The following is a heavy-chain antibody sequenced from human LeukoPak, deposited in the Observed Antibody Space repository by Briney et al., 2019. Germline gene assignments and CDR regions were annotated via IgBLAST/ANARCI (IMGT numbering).Heavy chain of an antibody. Sequence: SETLSLTCTVSGGPISSSSYYWGWIRQPPGKGLEWIGYIYYSGSTNYNPSLKSRVTISVDTSKNQFSLKLSSVTAADTAVYYCARYMVATKVNWFDPWGQGTLVTVSS. CDR1: GGPISSSSYY. V-gene: IGHV4-61*05. CDR2: IYYSGST. CDR3: ARYMVATKVNWFDP. J-gene: IGHJ5*02. D-gene: IGHD5-12*01.